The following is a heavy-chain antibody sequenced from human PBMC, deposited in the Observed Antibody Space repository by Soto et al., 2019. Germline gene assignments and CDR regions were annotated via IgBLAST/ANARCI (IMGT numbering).Heavy chain of an antibody. CDR2: IGTAGDT. CDR1: GFTFSSYD. CDR3: ARGGRGNASSWFDP. J-gene: IGHJ5*02. V-gene: IGHV3-13*01. Sequence: GGSLRLSCAASGFTFSSYDMHWVRQATGKGLEWVSAIGTAGDTYYPGSVKGRFTISRENAKNSLYLQMNSLRAGDTAVYYCARGGRGNASSWFDPWGQGTLVTVSS. D-gene: IGHD2-8*01.